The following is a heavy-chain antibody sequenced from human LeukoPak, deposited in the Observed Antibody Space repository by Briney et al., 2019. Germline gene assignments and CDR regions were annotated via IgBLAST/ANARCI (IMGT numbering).Heavy chain of an antibody. Sequence: GGSLRLSCAASGFTFSSYSMNWVRQAPGKGLEWVSSISSSSSYIYYADSVKGRFTISRDNAKNSLYLQMNSLRAEDTAVYYCAKDLATYYDFWSGSPTHYYYYYYMDVWGKGTTVTVSS. V-gene: IGHV3-21*01. D-gene: IGHD3-3*01. CDR2: ISSSSSYI. J-gene: IGHJ6*03. CDR3: AKDLATYYDFWSGSPTHYYYYYYMDV. CDR1: GFTFSSYS.